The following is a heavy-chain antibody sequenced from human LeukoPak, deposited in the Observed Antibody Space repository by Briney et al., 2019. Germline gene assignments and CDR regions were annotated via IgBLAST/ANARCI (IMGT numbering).Heavy chain of an antibody. CDR3: AKDSASGEDHYYYGMDV. D-gene: IGHD1-14*01. J-gene: IGHJ6*02. CDR1: GFTFDDYA. V-gene: IGHV3-9*01. Sequence: PGGSLRLSCAASGFTFDDYAMHWVRQAPGKGLEWVSGISWNSGSIGYADSVKGRFTISRDNAKNSLYLQMNSLRAEDTALYYCAKDSASGEDHYYYGMDVWGQGTTVTVSS. CDR2: ISWNSGSI.